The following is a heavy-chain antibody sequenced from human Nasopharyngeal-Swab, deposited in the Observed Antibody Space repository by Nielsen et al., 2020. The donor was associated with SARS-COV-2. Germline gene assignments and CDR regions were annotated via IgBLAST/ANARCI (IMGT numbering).Heavy chain of an antibody. CDR3: ARAINTENYYGSVSYYSWFYP. CDR2: NIPIFGTA. D-gene: IGHD3-10*01. Sequence: SAKVSCKASGSTSTSYYMHWVRQAPGQGIDWMGWNIPIFGTANYAQKFQGRVTITADESTSTAYMELSSLRSEDTAVYYCARAINTENYYGSVSYYSWFYPWGQGTLVTVSS. CDR1: GSTSTSYY. J-gene: IGHJ5*02. V-gene: IGHV1-69*13.